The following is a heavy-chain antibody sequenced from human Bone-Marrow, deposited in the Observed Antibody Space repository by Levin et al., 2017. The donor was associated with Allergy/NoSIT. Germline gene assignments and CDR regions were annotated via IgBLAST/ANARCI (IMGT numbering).Heavy chain of an antibody. CDR1: GFTISSNY. CDR3: ARDYLLVGATRAFDI. D-gene: IGHD1-26*01. CDR2: IYSGGST. Sequence: GESLKISCAASGFTISSNYMSWVRQAPGKGLEWVSVIYSGGSTYYADSVKGRFTISRDNSKNTLYLQMNSLRAEDTAVYYCARDYLLVGATRAFDIWGQGTMVTVSS. J-gene: IGHJ3*02. V-gene: IGHV3-53*01.